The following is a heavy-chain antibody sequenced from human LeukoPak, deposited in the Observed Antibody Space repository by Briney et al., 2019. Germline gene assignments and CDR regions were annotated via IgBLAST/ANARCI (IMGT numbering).Heavy chain of an antibody. CDR2: IDSDKGNT. Sequence: ASVKVSCKASGYSFTRNAIHWVRQAPGQRFEWMGWIDSDKGNTKYSQEFQGRVTFTRDTSASTVYMELSSLRSEDMAIYYCARGYSHGWYHDYWGQGTPVIVSS. V-gene: IGHV1-3*03. CDR3: ARGYSHGWYHDY. J-gene: IGHJ4*02. CDR1: GYSFTRNA. D-gene: IGHD6-19*01.